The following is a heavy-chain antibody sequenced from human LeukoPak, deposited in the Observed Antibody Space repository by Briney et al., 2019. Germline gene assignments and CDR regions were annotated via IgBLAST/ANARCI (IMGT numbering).Heavy chain of an antibody. Sequence: KAGGSLRLSCAGSGFTFSRYNMNWVRQAPGKGLERVSSISSSSSYIYYADSVKGRFTISRDNAQNSLFLQMNSLRAEDTAVYYCARDAQWLVPEGYYYYMDVWGKGTTVTVSS. CDR1: GFTFSRYN. V-gene: IGHV3-21*01. J-gene: IGHJ6*03. D-gene: IGHD6-19*01. CDR2: ISSSSSYI. CDR3: ARDAQWLVPEGYYYYMDV.